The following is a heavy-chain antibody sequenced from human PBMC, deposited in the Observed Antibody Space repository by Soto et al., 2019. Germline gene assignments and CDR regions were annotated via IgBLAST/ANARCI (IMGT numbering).Heavy chain of an antibody. V-gene: IGHV1-69*13. D-gene: IGHD3-3*01. J-gene: IGHJ4*02. Sequence: ASVKVPCKASGGTFSNSVISWVRQAPGQGLEWMGGSIPIFGTANYAQKFQGRVTIIADESTSTAYMELTSLRSEDTAVYYCARAPILVGVTPYENYFDSWGQGTPVTVSS. CDR2: SIPIFGTA. CDR1: GGTFSNSV. CDR3: ARAPILVGVTPYENYFDS.